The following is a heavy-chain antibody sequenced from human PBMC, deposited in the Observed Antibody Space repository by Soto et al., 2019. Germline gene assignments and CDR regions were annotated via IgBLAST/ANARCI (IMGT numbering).Heavy chain of an antibody. CDR3: ARVPDY. J-gene: IGHJ4*02. V-gene: IGHV4-30-2*01. CDR2: IYHSGST. CDR1: GGSISSGGYS. D-gene: IGHD2-2*01. Sequence: QLQLQESGSGLVKPSQTLSLTCAVSGGSISSGGYSWSWIRQPPGKGLEWIGYIYHSGSTYYNPSRKSRVTISVDRSTNQVSLRLSYVTAAATAVYYCARVPDYWGQGTLVTVSS.